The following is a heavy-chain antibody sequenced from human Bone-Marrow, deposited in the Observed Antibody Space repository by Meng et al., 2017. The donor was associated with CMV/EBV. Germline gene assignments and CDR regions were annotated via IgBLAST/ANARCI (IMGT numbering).Heavy chain of an antibody. CDR2: IWSDGSNT. D-gene: IGHD3-16*01. V-gene: IGHV3-33*03. Sequence: GESLKISCATSGFSFVNYGIHWVRQAPGKGLEWVAVIWSDGSNTYYADSVKGRFTISRDNSKNTVYLQMNSLRAEDTAVYYCAKAVFGGVSLSAFDIWGQGTMVTVSS. CDR1: GFSFVNYG. CDR3: AKAVFGGVSLSAFDI. J-gene: IGHJ3*02.